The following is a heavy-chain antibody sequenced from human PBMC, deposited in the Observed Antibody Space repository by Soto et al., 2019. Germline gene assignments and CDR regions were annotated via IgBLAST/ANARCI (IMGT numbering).Heavy chain of an antibody. CDR3: VRGVGTYYDFWSGYNWFDP. D-gene: IGHD3-3*01. Sequence: ASVKVSCKASGYTFTSYAMHWVRQAPGQRLEWMGWINAGNGNTKYSQKFQGRVTITRDTSASTAYMELSSLRSEDTAVYYCVRGVGTYYDFWSGYNWFDPWGQGTLVTVSS. J-gene: IGHJ5*02. CDR2: INAGNGNT. CDR1: GYTFTSYA. V-gene: IGHV1-3*01.